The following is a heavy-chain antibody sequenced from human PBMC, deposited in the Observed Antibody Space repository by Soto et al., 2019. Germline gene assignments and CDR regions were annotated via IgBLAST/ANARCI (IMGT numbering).Heavy chain of an antibody. CDR2: MSSDGSKI. CDR3: AQDEGVGGTLGLFDY. V-gene: IGHV3-30*18. Sequence: QVQLVESGGGAVQPGESLRLSCVASGFDFTYYAMHWVRQAPGKGMESVAVMSSDGSKIHHTDSVKGRFTISRDNSKNTLYLQMNSLRKEDTAVYFCAQDEGVGGTLGLFDYGGQGTLVSVSS. D-gene: IGHD1-26*01. CDR1: GFDFTYYA. J-gene: IGHJ4*02.